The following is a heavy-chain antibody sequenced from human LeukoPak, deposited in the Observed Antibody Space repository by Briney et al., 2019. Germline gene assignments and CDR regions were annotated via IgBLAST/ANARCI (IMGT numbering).Heavy chain of an antibody. CDR3: ARVRIRARFLEWLLSGDDAFDI. J-gene: IGHJ3*02. V-gene: IGHV7-4-1*02. CDR1: GYTFTSYA. Sequence: ASVKVSCKASGYTFTSYAMNWVRQAPGQGLEWMGWINTNTGNPTYAQGFTGRFVFSLDTSVSTAYLQISSLKAEDTAVYYCARVRIRARFLEWLLSGDDAFDIWGQGTMVTVSS. CDR2: INTNTGNP. D-gene: IGHD3-3*01.